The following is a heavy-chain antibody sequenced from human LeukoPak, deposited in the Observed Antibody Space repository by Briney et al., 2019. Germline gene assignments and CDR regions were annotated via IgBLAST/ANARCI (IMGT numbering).Heavy chain of an antibody. D-gene: IGHD4-17*01. CDR1: GFTFSNYW. Sequence: PGGSLRLSCAVSGFTFSNYWMSWVRQAPGKELEWVANINQDGSAKYYVDSVQGRFTISRDNAKNSLFLNMNSLRAEDTALYFCARVPSTVRADYWGQGTLVTVSS. J-gene: IGHJ4*02. CDR2: INQDGSAK. CDR3: ARVPSTVRADY. V-gene: IGHV3-7*04.